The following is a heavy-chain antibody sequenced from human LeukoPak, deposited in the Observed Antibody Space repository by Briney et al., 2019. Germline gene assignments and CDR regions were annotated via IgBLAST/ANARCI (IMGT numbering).Heavy chain of an antibody. Sequence: GSLRLSCAASGFTFSSCWMSWVRQPPGMGLEWIGSIYYTGNTYYNASLKSQVSISIDTSKNQFSLKLTSVTAADTAVYYCARQTGSGLFILPGGQGTLVTVSS. CDR1: GFTFSSCW. CDR3: ARQTGSGLFILP. D-gene: IGHD3/OR15-3a*01. CDR2: IYYTGNT. V-gene: IGHV4-39*01. J-gene: IGHJ4*02.